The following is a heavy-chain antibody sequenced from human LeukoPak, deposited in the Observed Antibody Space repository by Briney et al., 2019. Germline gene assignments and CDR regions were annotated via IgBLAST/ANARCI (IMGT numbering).Heavy chain of an antibody. CDR2: ISWNSGSI. J-gene: IGHJ4*02. CDR1: GFTFSSYS. Sequence: GGSLRLSCAASGFTFSSYSMHWVRQAPGKGLEWVSGISWNSGSIGYADSVKGRFTISRDNAKNSLYLQMNSLRAEDTAVYYCARETRWDFDYWGQGTLVTVSS. V-gene: IGHV3-48*04. D-gene: IGHD5-24*01. CDR3: ARETRWDFDY.